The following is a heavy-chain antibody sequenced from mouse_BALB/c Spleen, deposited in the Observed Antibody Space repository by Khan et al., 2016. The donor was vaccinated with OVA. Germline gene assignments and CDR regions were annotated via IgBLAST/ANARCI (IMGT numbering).Heavy chain of an antibody. CDR3: ARGNWACFAY. J-gene: IGHJ3*01. CDR2: ISSDSYTI. D-gene: IGHD4-1*01. V-gene: IGHV5-17*02. Sequence: EVELVESGGGLVQPGGSRKLSCAASGFTFSSFGMHWVRQAPEKGLEWVAYISSDSYTIYYADTEKGRFTISRDNPRKTLFLQMTSLGSEDKAMYYCARGNWACFAYGGQGTLVTVSA. CDR1: GFTFSSFG.